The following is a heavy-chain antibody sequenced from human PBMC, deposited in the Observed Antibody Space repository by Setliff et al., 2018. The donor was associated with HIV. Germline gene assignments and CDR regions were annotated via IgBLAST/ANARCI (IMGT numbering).Heavy chain of an antibody. J-gene: IGHJ3*01. Sequence: ASVKVSCKASGYSFTTYPIHWVRQAPGQRLEWMGWINAGSGNTKYSQKFQGRVTITRDISANTGYMELSSLRSEDTAVYYCARGTKGVGYDFWSGYHNAFDVWGQGTLVTVSS. CDR1: GYSFTTYP. D-gene: IGHD3-3*01. CDR3: ARGTKGVGYDFWSGYHNAFDV. CDR2: INAGSGNT. V-gene: IGHV1-3*01.